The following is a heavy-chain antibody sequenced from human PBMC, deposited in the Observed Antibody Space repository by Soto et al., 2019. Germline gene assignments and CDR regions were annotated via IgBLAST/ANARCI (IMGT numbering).Heavy chain of an antibody. J-gene: IGHJ6*02. Sequence: QVQLQQWGAGLLKPSETLSLTCAVYGGSFSGYYWSWIRQPPGKGLEWIGEINHSGSTNYNPSLKSRVTISVDTSKNQFYLKLSSVTAADTAVYYCARGRVLRFLEWSGGSYCMAVWGQGTPVTVSS. D-gene: IGHD3-3*01. CDR1: GGSFSGYY. V-gene: IGHV4-34*01. CDR3: ARGRVLRFLEWSGGSYCMAV. CDR2: INHSGST.